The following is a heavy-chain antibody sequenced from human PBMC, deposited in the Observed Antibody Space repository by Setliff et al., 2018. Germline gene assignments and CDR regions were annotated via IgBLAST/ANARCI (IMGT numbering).Heavy chain of an antibody. CDR1: GFTFSSYG. J-gene: IGHJ3*02. CDR2: IRYDGSNK. Sequence: GGSLRLSCAASGFTFSSYGMHWVRQAPGKGLEWVAFIRYDGSNKYYADSVKGRFTISRDNSKNTLYLQMNSRRAEDTAVYYCAKSKYSSSSDAFDIWGQGTMVTVSS. V-gene: IGHV3-30*02. D-gene: IGHD6-6*01. CDR3: AKSKYSSSSDAFDI.